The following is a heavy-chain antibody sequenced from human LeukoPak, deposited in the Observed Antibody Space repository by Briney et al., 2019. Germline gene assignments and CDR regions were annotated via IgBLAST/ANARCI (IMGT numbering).Heavy chain of an antibody. Sequence: SVKVSCKASGGTFSSYAISWVRQAPGQGLEWMGGIIPIFGTANYAQKFQGRVTITADESTSTAYVELSSLRSEDTAVYYCARVQLSYCSSTSCYEFDYWGQGTLVTVSS. V-gene: IGHV1-69*13. D-gene: IGHD2-2*01. CDR3: ARVQLSYCSSTSCYEFDY. CDR1: GGTFSSYA. CDR2: IIPIFGTA. J-gene: IGHJ4*02.